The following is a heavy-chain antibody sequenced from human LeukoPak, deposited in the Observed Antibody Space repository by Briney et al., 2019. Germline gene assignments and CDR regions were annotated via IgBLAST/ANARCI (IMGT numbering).Heavy chain of an antibody. J-gene: IGHJ4*02. D-gene: IGHD6-13*01. Sequence: SETLSLTCTVSGGSISSGSYYWSWIRQPAGKGLEWIGRIYTSGSTNYNPSLKSRVTISVDTSKNQFSLTLSSVTAADTAVYYCARFSSIAAAFDYWGQGTLVTVSS. V-gene: IGHV4-61*02. CDR2: IYTSGST. CDR3: ARFSSIAAAFDY. CDR1: GGSISSGSYY.